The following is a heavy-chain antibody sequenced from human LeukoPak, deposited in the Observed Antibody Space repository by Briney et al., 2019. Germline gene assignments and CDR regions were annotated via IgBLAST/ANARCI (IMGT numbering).Heavy chain of an antibody. D-gene: IGHD6-13*01. V-gene: IGHV3-53*01. J-gene: IGHJ3*02. CDR2: IYSGGST. Sequence: PGGSLRLSCAASGFTVSSNYMSWVRQAPGKGLEWVSVIYSGGSTYYADSVKGRFTISRDNSKNTLYLQMNSLRAEDTAVYYCAKDRAPLVGAFDIWGQGTMVTVSS. CDR1: GFTVSSNY. CDR3: AKDRAPLVGAFDI.